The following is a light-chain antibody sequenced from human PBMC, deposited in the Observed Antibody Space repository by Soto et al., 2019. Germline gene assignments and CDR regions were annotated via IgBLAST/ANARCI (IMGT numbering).Light chain of an antibody. V-gene: IGLV2-14*01. CDR2: DVS. CDR1: SSDVGGYNY. J-gene: IGLJ2*01. CDR3: SSYTSSSTLVV. Sequence: QSALTQPASVSGSPGQSITISCTGTSSDVGGYNYVSWYQQHPGQAPKLLIYDVSNRPSGVSNRFSGSKSGNTASLTISGLPAEDEADYYCSSYTSSSTLVVFGGGTKLTVL.